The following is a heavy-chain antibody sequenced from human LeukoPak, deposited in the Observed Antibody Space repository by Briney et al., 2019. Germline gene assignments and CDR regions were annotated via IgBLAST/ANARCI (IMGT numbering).Heavy chain of an antibody. CDR1: GGSFSGYY. D-gene: IGHD3-10*01. Sequence: SETLSLTCAVYGGSFSGYYWSWIRQPPGKGLEWIGEINHSGSTNYNPSLKSRVTISVDTSKNQFSLKLSSVTAADTAVYYCARGNGPLFPGYWGQGTLVTVSS. J-gene: IGHJ4*02. V-gene: IGHV4-34*01. CDR3: ARGNGPLFPGY. CDR2: INHSGST.